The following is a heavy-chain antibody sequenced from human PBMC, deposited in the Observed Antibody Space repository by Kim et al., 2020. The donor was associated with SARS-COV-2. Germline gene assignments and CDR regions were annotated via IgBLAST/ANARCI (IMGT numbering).Heavy chain of an antibody. Sequence: GGSLRLSCAASGFTFSSYSMNWVRQAPGKGLEWVSSISSSSSYIYYADSVKGRFTISRDNAKNSLYLQMNSLRAEDTAVYYCAKGALAAAASRTKYYYYGIDVWGQGTTVTVSS. J-gene: IGHJ6*02. V-gene: IGHV3-21*01. CDR3: AKGALAAAASRTKYYYYGIDV. CDR1: GFTFSSYS. D-gene: IGHD6-13*01. CDR2: ISSSSSYI.